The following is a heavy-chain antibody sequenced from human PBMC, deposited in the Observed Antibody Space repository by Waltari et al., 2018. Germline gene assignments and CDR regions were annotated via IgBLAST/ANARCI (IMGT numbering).Heavy chain of an antibody. CDR2: ISYNGAT. Sequence: QLQLQESGPGLVKPSATLALTCSVSGGSITTNSHYWGWIRQPPGQGLEWIGTISYNGATYSSPSLRGRLTLSRDTTMNQLSLKLGSVTAADTAVYYCATYIGASVGTAAFDVWGQGTMVTVSS. J-gene: IGHJ3*01. CDR3: ATYIGASVGTAAFDV. V-gene: IGHV4-39*01. D-gene: IGHD5-12*01. CDR1: GGSITTNSHY.